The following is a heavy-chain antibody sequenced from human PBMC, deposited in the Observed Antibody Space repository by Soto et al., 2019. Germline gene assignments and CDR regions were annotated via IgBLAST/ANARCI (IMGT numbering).Heavy chain of an antibody. V-gene: IGHV3-33*01. Sequence: QVQLVESGGGVVQPGRSLRLSCAASGFTFTNHAIHWVRQAPGKGLEWVAQIWSDENIIYYADSVKGRLTVSRDNSRNTISVQVNSLTPEDTAMYYCARDGQQRAPYTMDVRGQGTTVTVSS. CDR1: GFTFTNHA. D-gene: IGHD6-25*01. CDR3: ARDGQQRAPYTMDV. J-gene: IGHJ6*02. CDR2: IWSDENII.